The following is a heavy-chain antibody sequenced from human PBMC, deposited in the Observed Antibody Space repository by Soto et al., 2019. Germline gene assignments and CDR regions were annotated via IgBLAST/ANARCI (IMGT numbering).Heavy chain of an antibody. CDR3: ARDPRYYYDSSGYSDY. V-gene: IGHV3-11*01. CDR2: ISSSGSTI. D-gene: IGHD3-22*01. J-gene: IGHJ4*02. Sequence: PGGSLRLSCAASGFTFSDYYMSWIRQAPGKGLEWVSYISSSGSTIYYADSVKGRFTISRDNAKNSLYLQMNSLRAEDTAVYYCARDPRYYYDSSGYSDYWGKGTLVTVSS. CDR1: GFTFSDYY.